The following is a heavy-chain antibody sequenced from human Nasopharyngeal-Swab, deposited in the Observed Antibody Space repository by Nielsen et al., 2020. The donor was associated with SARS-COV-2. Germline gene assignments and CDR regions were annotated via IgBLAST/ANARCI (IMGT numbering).Heavy chain of an antibody. V-gene: IGHV4-59*01. Sequence: SETLSLTCTVSGGSISSYYWSWIRQPPGKGLEWIGYIYYSGSTHYNPSLKSRVTISVDTSKNQFSLKLSSVTAADTAVYYCASLLRSYCSGGSCYPNGMDVWGQGTTVTVSS. CDR3: ASLLRSYCSGGSCYPNGMDV. CDR2: IYYSGST. J-gene: IGHJ6*02. CDR1: GGSISSYY. D-gene: IGHD2-15*01.